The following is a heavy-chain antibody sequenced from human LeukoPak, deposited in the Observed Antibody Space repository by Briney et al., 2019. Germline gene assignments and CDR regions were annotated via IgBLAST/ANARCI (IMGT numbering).Heavy chain of an antibody. V-gene: IGHV3-66*01. J-gene: IGHJ5*02. D-gene: IGHD4-11*01. CDR2: IYSGGST. CDR3: AKGAGRNYAMDNWFDP. CDR1: GFTVSSNY. Sequence: GGSLRLSCAASGFTVSSNYMSWVRQAPGKGLEWVSVIYSGGSTYYADSVKGRFTISRDNSKNTLYLQMNSLRAEDTAVYYCAKGAGRNYAMDNWFDPWGQGTLVTVSS.